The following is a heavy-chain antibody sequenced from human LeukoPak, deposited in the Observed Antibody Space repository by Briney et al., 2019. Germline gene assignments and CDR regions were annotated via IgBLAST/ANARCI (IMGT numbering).Heavy chain of an antibody. CDR3: ASVVYSSGWLHYYCGMDV. J-gene: IGHJ6*02. CDR1: GGTFSSYA. D-gene: IGHD6-19*01. Sequence: SVKVSCKASGGTFSSYAICWVRQAPGQGLEWMGGIIPIFGTANYAQKFQGRVTITADESTSTAYMELSSLRSEDTAVYYCASVVYSSGWLHYYCGMDVWGQGTTVTVSS. CDR2: IIPIFGTA. V-gene: IGHV1-69*13.